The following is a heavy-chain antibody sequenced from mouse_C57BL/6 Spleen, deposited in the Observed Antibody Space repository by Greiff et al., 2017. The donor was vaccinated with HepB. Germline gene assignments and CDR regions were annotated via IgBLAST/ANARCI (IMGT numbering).Heavy chain of an antibody. CDR2: IYPSDSET. Sequence: QVQLQQPGAELVRPGSSVKLSCKASGYTFTSYWMDWVKQRPGQGLEWIGNIYPSDSETHYNQKFKDKATLTVDKSSSTAYMQLSSLTSEDSAVYYCARKGILGFAYWGQGTLVTVSA. CDR1: GYTFTSYW. CDR3: ARKGILGFAY. J-gene: IGHJ3*01. V-gene: IGHV1-61*01. D-gene: IGHD5-2*01.